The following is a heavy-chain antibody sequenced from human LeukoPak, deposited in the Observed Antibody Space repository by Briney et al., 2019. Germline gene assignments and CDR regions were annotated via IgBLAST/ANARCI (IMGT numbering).Heavy chain of an antibody. CDR2: ISYDGSNK. CDR3: ARGTLFGDCPDY. V-gene: IGHV3-30*03. J-gene: IGHJ4*02. Sequence: GGSLRLSCAASGFTFSSYGMHWVRQAPGKGLEWVAVISYDGSNKCYADSVKGRFTISRDNSKNTLYLQMNSLRAEDTAVYYCARGTLFGDCPDYWGQGTLVTVSS. D-gene: IGHD3-3*01. CDR1: GFTFSSYG.